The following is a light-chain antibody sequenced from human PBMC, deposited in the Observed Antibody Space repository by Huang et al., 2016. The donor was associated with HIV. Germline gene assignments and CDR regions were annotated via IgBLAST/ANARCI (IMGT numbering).Light chain of an antibody. J-gene: IGKJ1*01. CDR3: QQYDSSPWT. V-gene: IGKV3-20*01. Sequence: EIVLKPSPGTLFLSPGERATLSCRASQSVSSSYLAWYQQKPGQAPRLLFYGASSRATGIPDRFSGRGSGTDFTLTISRREPEDFAVYYCQQYDSSPWTFGQGTKVEIK. CDR2: GAS. CDR1: QSVSSSY.